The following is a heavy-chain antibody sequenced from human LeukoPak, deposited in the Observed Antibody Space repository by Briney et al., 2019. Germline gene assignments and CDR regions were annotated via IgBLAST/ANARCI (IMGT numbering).Heavy chain of an antibody. V-gene: IGHV4-59*08. CDR2: VYYSGST. CDR3: AAHDTSGYYSGY. Sequence: SETLSLTCTISGGSITSYYWSWVRQPPGKGLEWIGYVYYSGSTSYNPSLKSRVTISLDTSKKQFSLNLSSVTAADTAVYYCAAHDTSGYYSGYWGQGTLVTVSS. J-gene: IGHJ4*02. D-gene: IGHD3-22*01. CDR1: GGSITSYY.